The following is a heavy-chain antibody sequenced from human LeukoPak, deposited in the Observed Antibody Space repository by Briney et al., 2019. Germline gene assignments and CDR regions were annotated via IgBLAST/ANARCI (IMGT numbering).Heavy chain of an antibody. CDR3: ARDGIYTNRLGRGMDV. CDR2: ISSSSSYI. J-gene: IGHJ6*02. CDR1: GFTFSSYS. Sequence: PGGSLRLSCAASGFTFSSYSMNWVRQAPGKGLEWVSSISSSSSYIYYADSVKGRFTISRDNAKNSLYLQMNSLRAEDTAVYYCARDGIYTNRLGRGMDVWGQGTTVTVSS. D-gene: IGHD1-14*01. V-gene: IGHV3-21*01.